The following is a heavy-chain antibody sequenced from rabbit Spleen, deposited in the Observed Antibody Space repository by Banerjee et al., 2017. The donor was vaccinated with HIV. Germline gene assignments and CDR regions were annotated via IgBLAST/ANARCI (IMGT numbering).Heavy chain of an antibody. CDR1: GFDFSNYG. CDR3: ARDAGSGHYIDAYFDL. CDR2: IDPIFGST. J-gene: IGHJ4*01. V-gene: IGHV1S47*01. D-gene: IGHD8-1*01. Sequence: QEQLVESGGGLVQPGGSLKLSCKASGFDFSNYGVSWVRQAPGKGLEWIGYIDPIFGSTWYASWAKGRFTISSHNAQNTLFLQLNSLTAADTATYFCARDAGSGHYIDAYFDLWGQGTLVTVS.